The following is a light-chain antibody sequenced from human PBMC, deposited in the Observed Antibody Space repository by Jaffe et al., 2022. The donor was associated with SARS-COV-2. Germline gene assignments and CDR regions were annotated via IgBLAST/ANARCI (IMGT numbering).Light chain of an antibody. V-gene: IGLV3-27*01. J-gene: IGLJ3*02. CDR2: KDS. CDR3: YSAADNKSR. CDR1: VLAKKY. Sequence: SYELTQPSSVSVSPGQTARITCSGDVLAKKYARWFQQKPGQAPVLVIYKDSERPSGIPERFSGSSSGTTVTLTISGAQVEDEADYYCYSAADNKSRFGGGTKLTVL.